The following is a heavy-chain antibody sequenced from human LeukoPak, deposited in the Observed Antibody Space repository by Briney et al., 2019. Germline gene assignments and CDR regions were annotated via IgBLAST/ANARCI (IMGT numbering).Heavy chain of an antibody. Sequence: SQTLSLTCAISGDSVSSKNAVWAWIRQSPSAGLEWRGRTYYRSQWYSDYAVSVRSRININPDTSKNQFSLQLTSLTPEDTAVYYCARGSYGLGGFWDYYFDYWGQGALVTVSS. V-gene: IGHV6-1*01. CDR2: TYYRSQWYS. J-gene: IGHJ4*02. CDR1: GDSVSSKNAV. D-gene: IGHD3-10*01. CDR3: ARGSYGLGGFWDYYFDY.